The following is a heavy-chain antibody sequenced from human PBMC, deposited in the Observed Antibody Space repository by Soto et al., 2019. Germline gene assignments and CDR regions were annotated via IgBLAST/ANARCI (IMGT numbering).Heavy chain of an antibody. Sequence: ASVKVSCKTSGYSFTDYFIHWVQQAPGQGREWMGSITPNSGSTDSAQRFQGRVILTRDTSLNTAFMELTRLTYDDTAIYYCARHRHSSGCDYFDYWGPGXLVTVYS. CDR1: GYSFTDYF. CDR3: ARHRHSSGCDYFDY. V-gene: IGHV1-2*02. J-gene: IGHJ4*02. D-gene: IGHD6-25*01. CDR2: ITPNSGST.